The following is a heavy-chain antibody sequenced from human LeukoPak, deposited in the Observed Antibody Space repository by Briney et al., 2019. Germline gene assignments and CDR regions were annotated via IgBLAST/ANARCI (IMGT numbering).Heavy chain of an antibody. V-gene: IGHV3-15*07. J-gene: IGHJ4*02. Sequence: GSLRLSCAASCFTFNNAWMNWVRQAPGKGLEWVGRIKSKIDGGTTDYAAPVKGRFTISRDDSKDTLYLQMDSLKAEDTAVYYCTTQRGYWGQGTLVTVSS. CDR2: IKSKIDGGTT. CDR1: CFTFNNAW. CDR3: TTQRGY.